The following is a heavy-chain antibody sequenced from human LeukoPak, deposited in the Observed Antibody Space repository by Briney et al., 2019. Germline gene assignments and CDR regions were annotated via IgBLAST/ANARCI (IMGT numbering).Heavy chain of an antibody. CDR1: GFTFSDYY. CDR3: ARDPSDIVATITFDY. Sequence: GGSLRLSCAASGFTFSDYYMSWIRQAPGKGLEWVSYISSSGSTIYYADSVKGRFTISRDNAKNSLYLQMNSLRAEDTAVYYCARDPSDIVATITFDYWSQGTLVTVSS. J-gene: IGHJ4*02. D-gene: IGHD5-12*01. CDR2: ISSSGSTI. V-gene: IGHV3-11*01.